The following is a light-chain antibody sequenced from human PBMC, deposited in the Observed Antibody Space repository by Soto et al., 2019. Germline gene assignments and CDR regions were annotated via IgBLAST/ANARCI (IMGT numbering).Light chain of an antibody. CDR2: EVN. CDR1: SSDVGGYNY. Sequence: QSALTQPASVSGSPGQSITISCTGTSSDVGGYNYVSWHQLHPGKAPKLMIYEVNKRPSGVPDRFSGSKSGNTASLTVSGLQAEDEADYYCSSYAGSSNVFGTGTKVTVL. CDR3: SSYAGSSNV. V-gene: IGLV2-8*01. J-gene: IGLJ1*01.